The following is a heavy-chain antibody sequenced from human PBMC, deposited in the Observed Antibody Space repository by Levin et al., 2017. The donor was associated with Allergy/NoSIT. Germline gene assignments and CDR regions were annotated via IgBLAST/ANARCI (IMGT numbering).Heavy chain of an antibody. CDR1: GFTFSGSA. CDR2: IRNNTNNYAT. Sequence: GGSLRLSCAASGFTFSGSAMHWVRQASGKGLEWVGRIRNNTNNYATAYAASVKGRFTISRDDSKNTAYLQMNSLKIEATAVYYCTGGLYCSGSSCNASSERWGRGTLVTVAA. J-gene: IGHJ4*02. D-gene: IGHD2-15*01. V-gene: IGHV3-73*01. CDR3: TGGLYCSGSSCNASSER.